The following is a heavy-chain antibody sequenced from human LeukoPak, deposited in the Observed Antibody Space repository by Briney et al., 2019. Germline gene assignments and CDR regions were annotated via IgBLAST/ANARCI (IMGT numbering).Heavy chain of an antibody. D-gene: IGHD3-16*01. V-gene: IGHV1-2*06. CDR3: ATLKGGPKNWYFDL. Sequence: ASVKVSCKASGYTFTGYYMHWVRQAPGQGREGMGRINPHCGGTNYAQKFQGRLTLTRDTSISTAYMELSRLRSDDTAVYYCATLKGGPKNWYFDLWGRGTLVTVSS. CDR1: GYTFTGYY. J-gene: IGHJ2*01. CDR2: INPHCGGT.